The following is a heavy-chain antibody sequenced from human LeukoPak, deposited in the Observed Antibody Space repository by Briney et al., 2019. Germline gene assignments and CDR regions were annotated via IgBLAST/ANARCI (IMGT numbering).Heavy chain of an antibody. D-gene: IGHD3-10*01. Sequence: PGGSLRLSCAASGFTFSSYWMSWVRQAPGKGLEWVANIKKDGSEKYYVDSVKGRFTISRDNAKTSLYLQMNSLRAEDTAVYYCAKDRGIISDYWGQGILVTVSS. CDR1: GFTFSSYW. V-gene: IGHV3-7*01. CDR3: AKDRGIISDY. J-gene: IGHJ4*02. CDR2: IKKDGSEK.